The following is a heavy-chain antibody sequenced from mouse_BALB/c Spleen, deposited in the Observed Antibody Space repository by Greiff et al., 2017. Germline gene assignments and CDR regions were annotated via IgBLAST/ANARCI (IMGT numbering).Heavy chain of an antibody. J-gene: IGHJ4*01. Sequence: EVKLMESGGGLVKPGGSLKLSCAASGFTFSDYYMFWVRQTPEKRLEWVATISDGGSYTYYPDSVKGRFTISRDNAKNNLYLQMSSLKSEDTAMYYCASSYGTDAMDYWGQGTSVTVSS. CDR3: ASSYGTDAMDY. D-gene: IGHD1-1*01. CDR1: GFTFSDYY. V-gene: IGHV5-4*02. CDR2: ISDGGSYT.